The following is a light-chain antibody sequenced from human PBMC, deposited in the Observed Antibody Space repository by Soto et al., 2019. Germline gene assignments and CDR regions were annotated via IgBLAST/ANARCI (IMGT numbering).Light chain of an antibody. CDR3: QQRTNWPPSLT. Sequence: EIVLTQSPATLSLSPGERATLSCRASQSVSSYLAWYQQKPGQAPRLLIYDASNRATGIPARFSGSGSGTDFTLTISSLEPEDFAFYYCQQRTNWPPSLTFGGGTKVDIK. CDR1: QSVSSY. CDR2: DAS. V-gene: IGKV3-11*01. J-gene: IGKJ4*01.